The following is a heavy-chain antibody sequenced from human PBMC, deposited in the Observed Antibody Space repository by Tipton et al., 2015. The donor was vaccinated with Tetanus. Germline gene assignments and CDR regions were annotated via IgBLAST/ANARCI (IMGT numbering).Heavy chain of an antibody. CDR1: GYSFASFW. V-gene: IGHV5-51*01. D-gene: IGHD3-9*01. CDR3: AKGDPGNFDS. Sequence: QLVQSGAEVKKPGESLKISCKGSGYSFASFWVGWVRQMPGKGLEWMGIIYPGDSDTRYSPSFRGQVTISADKSISTASLQWSSLKASDSAIYYCAKGDPGNFDSWGQGTQVIVSS. J-gene: IGHJ4*02. CDR2: IYPGDSDT.